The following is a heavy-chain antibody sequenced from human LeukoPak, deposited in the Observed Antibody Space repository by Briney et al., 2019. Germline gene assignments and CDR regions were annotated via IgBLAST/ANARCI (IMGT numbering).Heavy chain of an antibody. CDR2: IKQDGSEK. CDR3: ASTMVRGVFDY. J-gene: IGHJ4*02. D-gene: IGHD3-10*01. Sequence: GGSLRLSCAASGFTFSSYAMSWVRQAPGKGLEWVANIKQDGSEKYYVDSVKGRFTISRDNAKNSLYLQMNSLRAEDTAVYYCASTMVRGVFDYWGQGTLVTVSS. CDR1: GFTFSSYA. V-gene: IGHV3-7*01.